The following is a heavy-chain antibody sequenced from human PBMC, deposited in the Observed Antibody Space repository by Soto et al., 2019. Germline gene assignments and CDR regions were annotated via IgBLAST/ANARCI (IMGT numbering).Heavy chain of an antibody. V-gene: IGHV4-28*01. CDR1: GYSISSSNR. CDR2: IYHSGTT. Sequence: QVQLQESGPGLVKPSDTLSLTCAVTGYSISSSNRWGWIRQPPGKGLEWIGYIYHSGTTYYNPSLKSRGTRPVDSSKHHFSLKLRSVTAVDTAIEDGARTWGGELPSDWYCDLCGCGTLVTVSS. CDR3: ARTWGGELPSDWYCDL. J-gene: IGHJ2*01. D-gene: IGHD1-26*01.